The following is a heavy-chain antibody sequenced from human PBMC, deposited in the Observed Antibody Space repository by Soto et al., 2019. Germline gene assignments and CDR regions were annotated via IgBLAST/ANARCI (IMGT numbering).Heavy chain of an antibody. CDR2: VKTDGST. Sequence: EVQLVESGGDLVQPGGSLSLSCAASGFTFSNYWMHWVRQAPGKGLVWVSRVKTDGSTYYADSVRGRFTIFRDNAQNTLYLQMNCLTVEDTAVYFCARGIRGHYAFDVWGQGTMVTVSS. J-gene: IGHJ3*01. CDR3: ARGIRGHYAFDV. D-gene: IGHD5-12*01. CDR1: GFTFSNYW. V-gene: IGHV3-74*01.